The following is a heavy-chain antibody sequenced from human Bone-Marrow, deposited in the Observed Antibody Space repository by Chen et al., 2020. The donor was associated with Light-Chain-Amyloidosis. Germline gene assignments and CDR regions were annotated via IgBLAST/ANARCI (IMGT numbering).Heavy chain of an antibody. J-gene: IGHJ4*02. CDR3: AKIMRGGSYYFDP. V-gene: IGHV4-34*01. CDR2: VNHSGRT. CDR1: AGPSSAYY. D-gene: IGHD1-26*01. Sequence: QVQLQQWGAGLLKPSEPLPLPCAASAGPSSAYYWSGIRQPPGKGLEWIGDVNHSGRTNYSPSLKSRLTISIDTSKKQFSLKLTSVTAADTAFYYCAKIMRGGSYYFDPWGQGTLVTVSS.